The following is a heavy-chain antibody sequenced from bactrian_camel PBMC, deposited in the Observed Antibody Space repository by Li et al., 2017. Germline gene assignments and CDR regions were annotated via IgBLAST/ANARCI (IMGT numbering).Heavy chain of an antibody. Sequence: DVQLVESGGGSVLTGGSLRLSCAVSGYTYSTNCMAWFRQAPGKEREGVAGIYTDDGRTIYADGVKDRFTIFYVEANRTTYLQMHNLKPEDTAMYYCVADPYWRDRSMRPGDFEYWGQGTQVTVS. CDR2: IYTDDGRT. CDR3: VADPYWRDRSMRPGDFEY. V-gene: IGHV3S40*01. CDR1: GYTYSTNC. J-gene: IGHJ4*01. D-gene: IGHD3*01.